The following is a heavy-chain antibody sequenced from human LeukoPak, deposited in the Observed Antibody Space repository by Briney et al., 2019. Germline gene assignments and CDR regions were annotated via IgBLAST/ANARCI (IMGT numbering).Heavy chain of an antibody. CDR3: ARSPTVTIFDY. J-gene: IGHJ4*02. Sequence: GGSLRLSCAASGFTFSSYWMSWVRQAPGEGLEWVANIKQDGSEKYYVDSVKGRFTISRDNAKNSLYLQMNSLRAEDTAVYYWARSPTVTIFDYWGQGTLVTVSS. CDR1: GFTFSSYW. CDR2: IKQDGSEK. V-gene: IGHV3-7*01. D-gene: IGHD4-17*01.